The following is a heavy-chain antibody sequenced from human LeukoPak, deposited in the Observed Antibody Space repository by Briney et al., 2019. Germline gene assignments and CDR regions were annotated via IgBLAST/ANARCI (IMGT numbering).Heavy chain of an antibody. CDR3: ARDDPLDYYDSSGYAPS. Sequence: SETLSLTGTVSGGSISSHYWSWIRQPAGKGLEWIGRIYTSGSTNYNPSLKSRVTMSVDTSKNQFSLKLSSVTAADTAVYYCARDDPLDYYDSSGYAPSWGQGTLVTVSS. CDR1: GGSISSHY. CDR2: IYTSGST. D-gene: IGHD3-22*01. V-gene: IGHV4-4*07. J-gene: IGHJ4*02.